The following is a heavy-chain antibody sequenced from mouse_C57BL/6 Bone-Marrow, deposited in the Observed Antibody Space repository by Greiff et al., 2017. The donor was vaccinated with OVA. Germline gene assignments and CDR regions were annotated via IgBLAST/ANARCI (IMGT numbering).Heavy chain of an antibody. CDR1: GFTFSSYG. D-gene: IGHD1-2*01. Sequence: EVKLMESGGDLVKPGGSLKLSCAASGFTFSSYGMSWVRQTPDKRLEWVATISSGGSYTYYPDSVKGRFTISRDNAKNTLYLQMSSLKSEDTAMYYCARRHYRDYWGQGTTLTVSS. CDR3: ARRHYRDY. CDR2: ISSGGSYT. V-gene: IGHV5-6*02. J-gene: IGHJ2*01.